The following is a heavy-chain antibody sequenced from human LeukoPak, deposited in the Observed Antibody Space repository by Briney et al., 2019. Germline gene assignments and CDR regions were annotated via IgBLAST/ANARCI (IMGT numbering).Heavy chain of an antibody. CDR2: ISHSGST. Sequence: PSETLSLTCAVYGGSFSGYYWSWIRQPPGKGLEWIGEISHSGSTNYNPSLKSRVTISVDTSKNQFSLKLSSVTAADTAVYYCARVGLDIVATTFDYWGQGTLVTVSS. J-gene: IGHJ4*02. V-gene: IGHV4-34*01. CDR1: GGSFSGYY. CDR3: ARVGLDIVATTFDY. D-gene: IGHD5-12*01.